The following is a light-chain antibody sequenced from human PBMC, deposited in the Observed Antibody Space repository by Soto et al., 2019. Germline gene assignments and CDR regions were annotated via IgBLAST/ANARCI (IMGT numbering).Light chain of an antibody. CDR3: QQLNSYLT. J-gene: IGKJ1*01. CDR2: AAS. V-gene: IGKV1-9*01. CDR1: QGIGSY. Sequence: DIQLTQSPSFLSASVGDRVTITCRASQGIGSYLAWYQQKPGKAPKLLIYAASTLQSGVPSRFSGSGSGTEFTLTISSLQPEDFATYYCQQLNSYLTFGQGTKVEIK.